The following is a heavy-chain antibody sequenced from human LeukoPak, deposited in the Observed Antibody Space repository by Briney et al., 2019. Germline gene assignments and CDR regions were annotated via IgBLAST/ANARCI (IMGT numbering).Heavy chain of an antibody. J-gene: IGHJ4*02. CDR3: ARSITIFGVVDY. Sequence: PSETLSLTCTVSGGSISSYYWSWIRQPPGKGLEWIGYIYYSGSTNYNPSLKSQVTISVDTSKNQFSLKLSSVTAADTAVYYCARSITIFGVVDYWGQGTLVTVSS. CDR1: GGSISSYY. CDR2: IYYSGST. V-gene: IGHV4-59*01. D-gene: IGHD3-3*01.